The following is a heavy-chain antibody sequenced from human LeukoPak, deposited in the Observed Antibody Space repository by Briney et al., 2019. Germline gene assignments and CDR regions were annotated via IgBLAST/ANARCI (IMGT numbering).Heavy chain of an antibody. V-gene: IGHV4-39*01. CDR1: VGDISSSYYD. CDR3: ARHLGT. Sequence: SETVCLTCTVSVGDISSSYYDWGWMRQPPGKGLEWIGSIYYSGSTYYNPSLKSRVTISVDTSKNQFSLKLRSVTAADTAVYYCARHLGTWGQGTLVTVSS. CDR2: IYYSGST. J-gene: IGHJ4*02. D-gene: IGHD1-26*01.